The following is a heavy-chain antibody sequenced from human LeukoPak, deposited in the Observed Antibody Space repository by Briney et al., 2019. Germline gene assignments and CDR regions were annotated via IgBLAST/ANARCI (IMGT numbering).Heavy chain of an antibody. CDR2: IYHSRST. V-gene: IGHV4-30-2*01. J-gene: IGHJ4*02. Sequence: SETLSLTCTVSGGSISSGGYYWSWIRQPPGKGLEWIGYIYHSRSTYYNPSLKSRVTISVDRSKNQFSLKLSSVTAADTAVYYCARGRFPTGLDYWGQGTLVTVSS. CDR3: ARGRFPTGLDY. D-gene: IGHD2-8*02. CDR1: GGSISSGGYY.